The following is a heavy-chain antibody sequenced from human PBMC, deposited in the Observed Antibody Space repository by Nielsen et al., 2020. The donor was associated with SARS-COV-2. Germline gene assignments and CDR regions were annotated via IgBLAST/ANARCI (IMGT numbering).Heavy chain of an antibody. CDR3: ARAARIAVAGTLGY. CDR2: MNPNSGNT. Sequence: APVKVSCKASGYTFTSYDINWVRQATGQGLEWMGWMNPNSGNTGYAQKFQGRVTMTRNTSISTAYMELSSLRSEDTAVYYCARAARIAVAGTLGYWGQGTLVTVSS. J-gene: IGHJ4*02. V-gene: IGHV1-8*01. D-gene: IGHD6-19*01. CDR1: GYTFTSYD.